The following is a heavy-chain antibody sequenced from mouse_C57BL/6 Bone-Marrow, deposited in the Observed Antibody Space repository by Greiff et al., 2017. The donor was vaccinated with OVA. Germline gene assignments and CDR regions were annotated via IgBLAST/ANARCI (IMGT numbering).Heavy chain of an antibody. CDR3: ARDSNYEGFAY. CDR2: IDPSDSYT. V-gene: IGHV1-50*01. D-gene: IGHD2-5*01. J-gene: IGHJ3*01. Sequence: VQLQQPGAELVKPGASVKLSCKASGYTFTSYWMQWVKQRPGQGLEWIGEIDPSDSYTNYNQKFKGKATLTVDTSSSTAYMQLSSLTSKDAAVYYCARDSNYEGFAYWGQGTLVTVSA. CDR1: GYTFTSYW.